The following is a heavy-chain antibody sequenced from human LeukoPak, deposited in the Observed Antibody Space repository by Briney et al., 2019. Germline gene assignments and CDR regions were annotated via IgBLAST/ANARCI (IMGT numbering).Heavy chain of an antibody. CDR3: AREGVGYGYYGYMDV. CDR1: GFAFGSES. Sequence: PGGSLRLSCATSGFAFGSESMNWVRQAPGKGLEWISCTSSSSVTIYYADSVEGRFTISKDNAENTLYLQMNSLRVEDTAVYYCAREGVGYGYYGYMDVWGKGTTVTVSS. V-gene: IGHV3-48*04. D-gene: IGHD3-3*01. CDR2: TSSSSVTI. J-gene: IGHJ6*03.